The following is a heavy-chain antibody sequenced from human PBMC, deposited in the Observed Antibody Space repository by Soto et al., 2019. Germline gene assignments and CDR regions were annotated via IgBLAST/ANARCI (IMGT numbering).Heavy chain of an antibody. CDR3: ARTLDSGHMDV. J-gene: IGHJ6*03. CDR1: GDSVRNQY. V-gene: IGHV4-4*09. Sequence: QVQMQESGPGLVKPSETLSLTCTVSGDSVRNQYWSWIRRPPGRGLEWIGDIYRSGSTKYNPSLKSRLTIAVDTSKNQFSLKLSSVTAADTAVYYCARTLDSGHMDVWCKGTTVTVSS. D-gene: IGHD2-21*01. CDR2: IYRSGST.